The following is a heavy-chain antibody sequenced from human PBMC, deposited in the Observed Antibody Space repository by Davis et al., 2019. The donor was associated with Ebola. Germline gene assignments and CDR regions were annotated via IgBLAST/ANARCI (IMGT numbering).Heavy chain of an antibody. CDR1: GFSFSNYG. Sequence: PGGSLRLSCAASGFSFSNYGMNWVRQAPGKGLEWVSYSSTTISTTYYADSVKGRFTMSRDNGKNSVYLQMSSLRDEDTAVYYCARGGCGNGVCTRDFDYWGRGTLVTVSS. J-gene: IGHJ2*01. CDR3: ARGGCGNGVCTRDFDY. CDR2: SSTTISTT. V-gene: IGHV3-48*02. D-gene: IGHD2-8*01.